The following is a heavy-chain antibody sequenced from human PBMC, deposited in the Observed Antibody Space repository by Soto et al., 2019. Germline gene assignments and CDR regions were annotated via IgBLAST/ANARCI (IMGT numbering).Heavy chain of an antibody. V-gene: IGHV3-66*01. CDR3: ARVPTGWLSFYYMDV. Sequence: GGSLRLSCAASGFTVSNTYMSWVRQAPGKGLEWVSPIYSGGTTYYADSVKGRFTVSRDNSKNTLYLQMNSLRAEDTAVYYCARVPTGWLSFYYMDVWGKGTTVTVSS. J-gene: IGHJ6*03. D-gene: IGHD5-12*01. CDR2: IYSGGTT. CDR1: GFTVSNTY.